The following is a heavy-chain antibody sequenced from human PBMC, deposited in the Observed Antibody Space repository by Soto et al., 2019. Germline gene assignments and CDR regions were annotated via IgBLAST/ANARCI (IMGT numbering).Heavy chain of an antibody. D-gene: IGHD3-9*01. CDR3: ASSFENPPDWSSREDY. J-gene: IGHJ4*02. V-gene: IGHV3-21*01. Sequence: GGSLRLSCAASGFTFSSYSMNWVRQAPGKGLEWVSSISSSSSYIYYADSVKGRFTISRDNAKNSLYLQMNSLRAEDTAVYYCASSFENPPDWSSREDYWGQGTLVTVSS. CDR2: ISSSSSYI. CDR1: GFTFSSYS.